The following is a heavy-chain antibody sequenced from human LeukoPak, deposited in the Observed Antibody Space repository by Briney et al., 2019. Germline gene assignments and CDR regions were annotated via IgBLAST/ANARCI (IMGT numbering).Heavy chain of an antibody. V-gene: IGHV3-30*02. J-gene: IGHJ4*02. CDR2: LRYDDSNK. CDR3: APQGVYSFDY. Sequence: PGGSLRLSCAASGFTFSSYGMHWVRQAPRKGLAWVAFLRYDDSNKYYADSVKGSFTISRDNSKNTLYLKMNSLRAEDTAVYYCAPQGVYSFDYWGQGTLVTVSS. CDR1: GFTFSSYG.